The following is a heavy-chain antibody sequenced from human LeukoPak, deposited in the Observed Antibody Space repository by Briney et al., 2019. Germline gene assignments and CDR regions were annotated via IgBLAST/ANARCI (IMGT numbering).Heavy chain of an antibody. D-gene: IGHD3-10*01. V-gene: IGHV3-23*01. Sequence: GGSLRLSCAASGFTFSSYAMSWVRQAPGKGLEWVSAISGSGGNTYYADSVKGRFTISRDNSKNTLYLQMNSLRAADTAVYYCAKEPNMYGSGSYQIDYWGQGTLVTVFS. J-gene: IGHJ4*02. CDR3: AKEPNMYGSGSYQIDY. CDR2: ISGSGGNT. CDR1: GFTFSSYA.